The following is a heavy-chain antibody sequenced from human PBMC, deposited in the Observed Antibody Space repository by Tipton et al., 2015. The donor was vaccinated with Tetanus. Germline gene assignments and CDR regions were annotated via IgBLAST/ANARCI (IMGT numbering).Heavy chain of an antibody. V-gene: IGHV3-21*01. J-gene: IGHJ4*02. CDR1: GFTFSSYS. D-gene: IGHD6-19*01. CDR2: ISSSSSYI. CDR3: ASEGIAVAGTGDY. Sequence: SLRLSCAASGFTFSSYSMNWVRQAPGKGLEWVSSISSSSSYIYYADSVKGRFTISRDNAKNSLYLQMNSLRAEDTAVYYCASEGIAVAGTGDYWGQGTLVTVSS.